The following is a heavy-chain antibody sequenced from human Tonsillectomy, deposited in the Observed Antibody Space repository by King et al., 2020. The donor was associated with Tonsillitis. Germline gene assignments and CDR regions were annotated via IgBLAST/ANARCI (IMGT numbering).Heavy chain of an antibody. Sequence: VQLVESGGGLVQPGRSLRLSCAASGFTFKDYGMHWVRQGPGKGLEWVSGINWNSGSRVYAASVKGRFTISRDNARNSLYLQMNSLRAEDTALYYCAKDDCSGGSCYSPFDYWGQGTLVTVSS. CDR3: AKDDCSGGSCYSPFDY. CDR1: GFTFKDYG. J-gene: IGHJ4*02. V-gene: IGHV3-9*01. D-gene: IGHD2-15*01. CDR2: INWNSGSR.